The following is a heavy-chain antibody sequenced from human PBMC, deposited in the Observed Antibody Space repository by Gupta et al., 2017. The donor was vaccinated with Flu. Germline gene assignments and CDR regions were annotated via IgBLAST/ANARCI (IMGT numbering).Heavy chain of an antibody. V-gene: IGHV7-4-1*02. CDR2: INTNTGQP. Sequence: INWGRQAPGQGLEWMGGINTNTGQPTYAQAFTGRFVFSVDTSVSTAYLQISGLKAEDTAVDYCAREWGYCSSTSCNREFDYWGQGALVTVSS. D-gene: IGHD2-2*02. CDR3: AREWGYCSSTSCNREFDY. J-gene: IGHJ4*02.